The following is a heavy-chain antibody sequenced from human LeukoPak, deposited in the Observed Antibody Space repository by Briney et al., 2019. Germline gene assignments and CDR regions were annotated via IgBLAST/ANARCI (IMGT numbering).Heavy chain of an antibody. CDR2: IYYSGST. V-gene: IGHV4-31*03. J-gene: IGHJ6*02. CDR3: ARDRETGEGDGGYYYYGMDV. Sequence: SQTLSLTCTVSGGSISSGGYYWSWIRQHPGKGLEWIGYIYYSGSTYYNPSLKSRVTISVDTSKNQFSLKLSSVTAADTAVYYCARDRETGEGDGGYYYYGMDVWGQGTTVTVSS. CDR1: GGSISSGGYY. D-gene: IGHD7-27*01.